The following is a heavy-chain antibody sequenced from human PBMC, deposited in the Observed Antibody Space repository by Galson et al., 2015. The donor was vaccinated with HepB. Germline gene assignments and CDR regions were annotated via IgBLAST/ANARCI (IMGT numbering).Heavy chain of an antibody. CDR1: GFTFSSYA. Sequence: SLRLSCAASGFTFSSYAMSWVRQAPGKGLEWVSAISGSGGSAYYADSVKGRFTISRDNSKNTLYLQMNSLRAEDTAVYYCAKAQRGYSSSWPFDYWGQGTLVTVSS. V-gene: IGHV3-23*01. CDR3: AKAQRGYSSSWPFDY. J-gene: IGHJ4*02. D-gene: IGHD6-13*01. CDR2: ISGSGGSA.